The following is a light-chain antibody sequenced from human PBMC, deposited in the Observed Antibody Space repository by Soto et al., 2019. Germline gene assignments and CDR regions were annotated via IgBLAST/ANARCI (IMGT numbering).Light chain of an antibody. V-gene: IGLV2-14*01. CDR1: SSDVGGYNS. Sequence: QSVLTQPASVSGSPGQSITISCTGTSSDVGGYNSVSWFQQHPSKAPKLIIYEVSHRPSGVSIRFSGSKSGNTASLTISGLLAEDEADYYCNSYRHSTTLVFGTGTKLTVL. CDR3: NSYRHSTTLV. CDR2: EVS. J-gene: IGLJ1*01.